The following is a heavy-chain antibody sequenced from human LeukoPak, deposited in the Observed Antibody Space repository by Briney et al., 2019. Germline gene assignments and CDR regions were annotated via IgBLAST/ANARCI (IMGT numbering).Heavy chain of an antibody. D-gene: IGHD6-19*01. Sequence: GGSLRLSCAASGFTFDDYAMHWVRQAPGKGLEWVSGISWNSGSIGCADSVKGRFTISRDNAKNSLYLQMNSLRADDTALYYCTKGPRSGWSRVPPGDYWGQGTLVTVSS. J-gene: IGHJ4*02. CDR2: ISWNSGSI. CDR3: TKGPRSGWSRVPPGDY. CDR1: GFTFDDYA. V-gene: IGHV3-9*01.